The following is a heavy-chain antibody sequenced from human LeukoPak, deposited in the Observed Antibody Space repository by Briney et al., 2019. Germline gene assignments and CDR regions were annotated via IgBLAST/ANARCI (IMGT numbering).Heavy chain of an antibody. V-gene: IGHV3-7*01. D-gene: IGHD6-13*01. CDR2: IKQDGSEK. J-gene: IGHJ3*02. CDR3: ASQLGDASDI. CDR1: GFPYRSYW. Sequence: GGPLRLSCAASGFPYRSYWMIGVRQAPGKGVEGVANIKQDGSEKYYVDSVKGRFTISRDNGKNSLYLQMNSLRAEDTAVYYCASQLGDASDIWGQGTMVTVSS.